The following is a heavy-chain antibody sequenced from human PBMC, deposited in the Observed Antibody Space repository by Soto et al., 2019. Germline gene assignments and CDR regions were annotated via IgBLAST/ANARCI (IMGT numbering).Heavy chain of an antibody. Sequence: QVQLVESGGGVVQPGRSLRLSCAASGFTFSSYGMHWVRQAPGKGLDWVAVIWFDGSNEYYADSVKGRFTISRDNSKNMLYLQMNSLRAEDTAVYYCARDHAYGSWGADYWGQGTLVTASS. J-gene: IGHJ4*02. CDR1: GFTFSSYG. V-gene: IGHV3-33*01. CDR2: IWFDGSNE. D-gene: IGHD3-10*01. CDR3: ARDHAYGSWGADY.